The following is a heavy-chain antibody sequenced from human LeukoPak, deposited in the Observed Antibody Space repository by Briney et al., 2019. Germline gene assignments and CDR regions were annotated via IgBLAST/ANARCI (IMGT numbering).Heavy chain of an antibody. CDR1: GGSLSGYY. D-gene: IGHD6-19*01. CDR2: INHSGST. J-gene: IGHJ4*02. Sequence: SETLSLTCAVYGGSLSGYYWSWIRQPPGKGLEWIGEINHSGSTNYNPSLKSRVTISVDTSKNQFSLNLSSVAAADTAMYYCARSRRGYSSGWFYFEYWGQGTLVTVSS. CDR3: ARSRRGYSSGWFYFEY. V-gene: IGHV4-34*01.